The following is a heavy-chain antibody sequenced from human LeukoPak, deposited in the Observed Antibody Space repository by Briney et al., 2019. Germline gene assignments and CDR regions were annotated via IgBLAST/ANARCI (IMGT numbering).Heavy chain of an antibody. D-gene: IGHD1-26*01. CDR2: ISYDGSNK. CDR3: ARDPVFPSSYGGSYWDY. J-gene: IGHJ4*02. V-gene: IGHV3-30-3*01. Sequence: HTGGSLRLSCAASGFTFSSYAMHWVRQAPGKGLEWVAVISYDGSNKYYADSVKGRFTISRDNSKNTLYLQINSLRAEDTAVYYCARDPVFPSSYGGSYWDYWGQGTLVTVSS. CDR1: GFTFSSYA.